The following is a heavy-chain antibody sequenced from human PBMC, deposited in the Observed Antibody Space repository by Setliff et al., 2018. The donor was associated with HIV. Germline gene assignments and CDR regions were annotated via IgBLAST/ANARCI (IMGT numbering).Heavy chain of an antibody. J-gene: IGHJ3*02. CDR2: IYPPDSDT. Sequence: PGESLKISCKASGYSFTSHWIGWVRQMPGKGLEWMGIIYPPDSDTTYSPSFRGQVTISADKSINTAYLHWSRLKASDTAIYFCARLPFGSSDAFDIWGQGTVVTVS. V-gene: IGHV5-51*01. CDR1: GYSFTSHW. D-gene: IGHD6-6*01. CDR3: ARLPFGSSDAFDI.